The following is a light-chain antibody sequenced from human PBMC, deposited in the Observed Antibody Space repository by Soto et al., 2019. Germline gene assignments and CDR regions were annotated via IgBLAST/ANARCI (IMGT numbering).Light chain of an antibody. Sequence: DIQMTQSPSTLSASVGDRVTITCRASQSISNWLAWYQQKPGKAPNLLIYKASSLESGVPSSFSGSGSGTEFTLTISSLQTDDFAPYYCQQYNTYPLTFGGGTKVEIK. J-gene: IGKJ4*01. V-gene: IGKV1-5*03. CDR1: QSISNW. CDR2: KAS. CDR3: QQYNTYPLT.